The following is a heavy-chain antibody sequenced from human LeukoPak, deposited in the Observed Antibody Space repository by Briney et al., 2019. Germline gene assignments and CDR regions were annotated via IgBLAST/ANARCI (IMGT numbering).Heavy chain of an antibody. CDR2: ISGYNDNT. CDR3: AREHVRFLEGFDY. J-gene: IGHJ4*02. Sequence: ASVKVSCKASGYTFTSYGISWVRQAPGQGLEWMGWISGYNDNTNYAQKLQGRVTMTTDTSTSTAYMEVRSLRSDDTAVYYCAREHVRFLEGFDYWGQGTLVTVSS. CDR1: GYTFTSYG. V-gene: IGHV1-18*01. D-gene: IGHD3-3*01.